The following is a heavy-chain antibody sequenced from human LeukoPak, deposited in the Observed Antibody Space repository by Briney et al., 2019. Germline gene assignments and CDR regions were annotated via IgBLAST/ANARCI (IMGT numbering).Heavy chain of an antibody. J-gene: IGHJ3*02. D-gene: IGHD3-16*02. Sequence: PGGSLRLSCAASGFTVSDYYMNWVRQAPGKGLEWVSYISSSGSTIYYADSVKGRFTISRDNAKNSLYLQMNSLRAEDTAVYYCARVDVMITFGGVIAGGAFDIWGQGTMVTVSS. CDR1: GFTVSDYY. CDR2: ISSSGSTI. CDR3: ARVDVMITFGGVIAGGAFDI. V-gene: IGHV3-11*04.